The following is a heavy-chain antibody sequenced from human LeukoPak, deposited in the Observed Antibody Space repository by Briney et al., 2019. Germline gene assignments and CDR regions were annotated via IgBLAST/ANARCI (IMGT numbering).Heavy chain of an antibody. CDR1: GGSFSGYY. CDR3: ARTEGYFDY. Sequence: SETLSLTCAVYGGSFSGYYWSWIRQPPGKGLEWIGEINHSRSTNYNPSLKSRVTISVDTSKNQFSLKLSSVTAADTAVYYCARTEGYFDYWGQGTLVTVSS. V-gene: IGHV4-34*01. CDR2: INHSRST. J-gene: IGHJ4*02.